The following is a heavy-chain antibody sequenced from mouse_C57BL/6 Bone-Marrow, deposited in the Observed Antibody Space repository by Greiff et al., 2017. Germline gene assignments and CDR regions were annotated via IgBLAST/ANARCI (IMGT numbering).Heavy chain of an antibody. CDR1: GYTFTSYW. V-gene: IGHV1-69*01. D-gene: IGHD3-2*02. CDR2: IYPSDSDT. Sequence: VQLQPSGAELVMPGSSVKLSCKASGYTFTSYWMHWVKQRPGQGLEWIGKIYPSDSDTNYNQKFKGKSTLTVDKSSSTAYMQLSSLTSEDSAVYYCARGSSGLDGMDYWGQGTLVTVSS. J-gene: IGHJ4*01. CDR3: ARGSSGLDGMDY.